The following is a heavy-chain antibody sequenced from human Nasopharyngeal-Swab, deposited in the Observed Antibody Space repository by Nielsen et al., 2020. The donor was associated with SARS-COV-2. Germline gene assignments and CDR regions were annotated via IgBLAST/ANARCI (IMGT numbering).Heavy chain of an antibody. CDR1: GYTFTTHA. D-gene: IGHD4-23*01. Sequence: ASVKVSCKASGYTFTTHAMNWVRQAPGQGLEWIGWINTNTGSPRYAQGFTGRFVFSLDTSVSTAYLQIRSLKPEDTAVYFCARPSPYGGYSFDYWGQGTLVTVSS. CDR2: INTNTGSP. J-gene: IGHJ4*02. CDR3: ARPSPYGGYSFDY. V-gene: IGHV7-4-1*01.